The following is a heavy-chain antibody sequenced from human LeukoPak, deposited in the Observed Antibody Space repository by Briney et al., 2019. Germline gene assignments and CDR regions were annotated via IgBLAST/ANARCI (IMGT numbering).Heavy chain of an antibody. CDR3: ARGKRISGYDPQQLDNWFDP. CDR2: IIPIFGTA. J-gene: IGHJ5*02. Sequence: ASVKVSCKASGGTFSSYAISWVRQAPGQGLEWMGGIIPIFGTANYAQKFQGRVTITTDESTSTAYMELSSLRSEDTAVYYCARGKRISGYDPQQLDNWFDPWGQGTLVTVSS. V-gene: IGHV1-69*05. D-gene: IGHD5-12*01. CDR1: GGTFSSYA.